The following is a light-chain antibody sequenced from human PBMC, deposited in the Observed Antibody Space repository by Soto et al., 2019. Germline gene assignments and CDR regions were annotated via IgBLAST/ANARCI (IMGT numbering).Light chain of an antibody. CDR3: QQYPGYT. CDR2: GAS. CDR1: QSVSSSY. J-gene: IGKJ2*01. V-gene: IGKV3-20*01. Sequence: EIVLTQSPGTLSLFPGERATLSCRASQSVSSSYLAWYQQKPGQAPRLLIYGASSRATGIPDRFSGSGSGTHFTLTISRLEPEDFAVYYCQQYPGYTFGQGTKLEIK.